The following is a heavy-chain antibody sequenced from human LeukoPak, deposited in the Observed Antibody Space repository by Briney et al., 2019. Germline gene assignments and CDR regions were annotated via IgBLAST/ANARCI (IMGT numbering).Heavy chain of an antibody. CDR2: INPSGGST. CDR1: GYTFTSYY. V-gene: IGHV1-46*03. CDR3: GRDRGYDYYDSSGYYPKDYFDY. J-gene: IGHJ4*02. Sequence: ASVKVSCKASGYTFTSYYMHWVRQAPGQGLEWMGIINPSGGSTSYAQKFQGRVTMTRDTSTSTVYMELSSLRSEDTAVYCCGRDRGYDYYDSSGYYPKDYFDYWGQGTLVTVSS. D-gene: IGHD3-22*01.